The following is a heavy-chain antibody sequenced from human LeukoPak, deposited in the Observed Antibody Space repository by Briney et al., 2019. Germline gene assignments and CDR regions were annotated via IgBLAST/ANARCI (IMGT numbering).Heavy chain of an antibody. CDR2: IYSGGST. J-gene: IGHJ4*02. Sequence: GGSLRLSCAVSGFTVSSHYMSWVRQAPGEGLEWVSVIYSGGSTYYADSVKGRFTISRDNSKNTLYLQMNSLRAEDTAVYYCARDLGATRDYWGQGTLVTVSS. V-gene: IGHV3-53*01. D-gene: IGHD1-26*01. CDR3: ARDLGATRDY. CDR1: GFTVSSHY.